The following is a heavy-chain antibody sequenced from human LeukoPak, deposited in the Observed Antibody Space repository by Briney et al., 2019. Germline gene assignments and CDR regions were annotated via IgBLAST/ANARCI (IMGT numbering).Heavy chain of an antibody. CDR1: GFTFSGSA. Sequence: PGGSLRLSCAASGFTFSGSAMHWVRQASGKGLEWVGRIRSKANSYATAYAASVKGRFTISRDDSKNTAYLQMNSLKTEDTAVYYCTRQRITMVRGVIQTDFDYWGQGTLVTVSS. V-gene: IGHV3-73*01. CDR2: IRSKANSYAT. J-gene: IGHJ4*02. CDR3: TRQRITMVRGVIQTDFDY. D-gene: IGHD3-10*01.